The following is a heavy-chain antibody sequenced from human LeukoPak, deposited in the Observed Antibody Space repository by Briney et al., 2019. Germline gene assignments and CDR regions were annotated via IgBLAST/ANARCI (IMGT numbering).Heavy chain of an antibody. CDR1: GYNFAAYW. Sequence: GESLKISCKGSGYNFAAYWIGWARQMPGKGLEWMGIIYPGDSDTRYSPSFQGQVTISADKSISTAYLQWSSLKASDTAMYYCARHLNDYGDYVPDYWGQGTLVTVSS. CDR2: IYPGDSDT. CDR3: ARHLNDYGDYVPDY. V-gene: IGHV5-51*01. D-gene: IGHD4-17*01. J-gene: IGHJ4*02.